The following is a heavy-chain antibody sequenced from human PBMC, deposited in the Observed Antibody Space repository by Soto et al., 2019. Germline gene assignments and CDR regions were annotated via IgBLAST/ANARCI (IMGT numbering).Heavy chain of an antibody. CDR3: ARAIGWYGAFDI. J-gene: IGHJ3*02. Sequence: PGGSLRLSCAASGFTFSSYDMHWVRQATGKGLEWVSAIGTAGDTYYPGSVKGRFTISRENAKNSLYLQMNSLRAGDTAVYYCARAIGWYGAFDIWGQGTMVTVSS. D-gene: IGHD6-19*01. CDR2: IGTAGDT. V-gene: IGHV3-13*01. CDR1: GFTFSSYD.